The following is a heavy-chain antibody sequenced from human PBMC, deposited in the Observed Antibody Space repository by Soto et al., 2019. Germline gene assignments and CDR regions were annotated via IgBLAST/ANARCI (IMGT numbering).Heavy chain of an antibody. D-gene: IGHD1-7*01. CDR2: INAYSGNT. CDR1: GYTFTSYG. Sequence: GASVKVSCKASGYTFTSYGISWVRQAPGQGLEWMGWINAYSGNTGYAQKLQGRVTMTRNTSISTAYMELSSLRSEDTAVYYCARGHFSYWNYVNFNYWGQGTLVTVS. CDR3: ARGHFSYWNYVNFNY. J-gene: IGHJ4*02. V-gene: IGHV1-8*02.